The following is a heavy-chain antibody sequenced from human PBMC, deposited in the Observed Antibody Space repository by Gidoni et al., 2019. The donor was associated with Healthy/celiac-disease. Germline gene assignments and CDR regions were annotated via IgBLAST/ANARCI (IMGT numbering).Heavy chain of an antibody. CDR2: ILYSGST. Sequence: QLKLQESGPGMVKPSETMYRTCTVTGGSISSSSYYGGWIRLPPRKGLVWIGSILYSGSTYYHPSLESRVTISVDTAKNQCSIKLVSVTAAYAAVYYCAGHRSNGYYGSGSYSGWFDPWGQGTLVTVSS. CDR1: GGSISSSSYY. CDR3: AGHRSNGYYGSGSYSGWFDP. V-gene: IGHV4-39*01. D-gene: IGHD3-10*01. J-gene: IGHJ5*02.